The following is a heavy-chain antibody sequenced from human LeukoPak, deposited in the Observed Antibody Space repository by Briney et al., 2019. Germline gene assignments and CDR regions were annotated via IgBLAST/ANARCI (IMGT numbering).Heavy chain of an antibody. J-gene: IGHJ5*02. Sequence: ASVKVYCKASGYTFTSYGISWVRQAPGQGLEWMGWISAYNGNTNYAQKLQGRVTMTTDTSTSTAYMELRSLRSDDTAVYYCARDTAMVIRFDPRGQGTLVTVSS. CDR2: ISAYNGNT. D-gene: IGHD5-18*01. CDR1: GYTFTSYG. V-gene: IGHV1-18*01. CDR3: ARDTAMVIRFDP.